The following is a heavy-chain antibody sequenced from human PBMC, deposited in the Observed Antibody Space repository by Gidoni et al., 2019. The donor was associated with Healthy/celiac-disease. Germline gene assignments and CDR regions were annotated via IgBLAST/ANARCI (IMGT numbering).Heavy chain of an antibody. Sequence: QVQPVQSGAEVKKPGASVKVSCKASGYTFTSYDINWVRQATGQGLEWMGWMNPKSGNTGYAQKFQGRVTMTRNTSISTAYMELSSLRSEDTAVYYCARVKRSQWLVLVYYWGQGTLVTVSS. D-gene: IGHD6-19*01. CDR2: MNPKSGNT. J-gene: IGHJ4*02. CDR1: GYTFTSYD. CDR3: ARVKRSQWLVLVYY. V-gene: IGHV1-8*01.